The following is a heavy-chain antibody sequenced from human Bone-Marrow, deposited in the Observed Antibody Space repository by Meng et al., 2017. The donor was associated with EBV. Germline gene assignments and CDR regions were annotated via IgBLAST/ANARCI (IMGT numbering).Heavy chain of an antibody. V-gene: IGHV4-4*02. Sequence: QVLQEGSGPGLVKPSGALSRTCAVSGGSISTRNYWSWVRQPPGKGLEWIGEIYHSGSTSYNPSLKSRVTILVDKSKNQFSLKLTSVNAADTAVYYCTRTSCSGDNCYALDTWGQGTLVTVSS. CDR1: GGSISTRNY. D-gene: IGHD2-15*01. CDR3: TRTSCSGDNCYALDT. J-gene: IGHJ5*02. CDR2: IYHSGST.